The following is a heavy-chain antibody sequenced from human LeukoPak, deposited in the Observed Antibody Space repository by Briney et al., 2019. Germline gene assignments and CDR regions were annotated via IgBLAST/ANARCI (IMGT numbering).Heavy chain of an antibody. CDR3: AKVLRSSSWSGETLGGD. CDR1: GFTVSSNY. CDR2: ISSGGGT. Sequence: GGSLRLSCAASGFTVSSNYMSWVRRAPGKGLEWVSTISSGGGTYYVDSVQGRFTVSRDNSKNTLYIQMNSLRAEDTAVYYCAKVLRSSSWSGETLGGDWGQGTLVTVSS. V-gene: IGHV3-66*01. D-gene: IGHD6-13*01. J-gene: IGHJ4*02.